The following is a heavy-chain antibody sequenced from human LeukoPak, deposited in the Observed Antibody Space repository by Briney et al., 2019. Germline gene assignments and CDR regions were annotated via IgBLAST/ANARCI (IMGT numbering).Heavy chain of an antibody. CDR3: ARLGSDYYDSSGYYYELGY. CDR1: GYSFTSYW. J-gene: IGHJ4*02. V-gene: IGHV5-51*01. CDR2: IYPGDSDN. D-gene: IGHD3-22*01. Sequence: GESLKISCKGSGYSFTSYWIGWVRQMPGKGLEWMGIIYPGDSDNRYSPSFQGQVTISADKSISTAYLQWSSLKASDTAMYYCARLGSDYYDSSGYYYELGYWGQGTLVTVSS.